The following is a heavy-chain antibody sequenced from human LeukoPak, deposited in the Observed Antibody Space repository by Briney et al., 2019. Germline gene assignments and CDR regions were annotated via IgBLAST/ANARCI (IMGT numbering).Heavy chain of an antibody. D-gene: IGHD5-12*01. CDR3: ARVSGYDWESFYDY. V-gene: IGHV4-39*07. Sequence: SETLSLTCTVSGGSTTSNSYYWGWIRQPPGKGLEWIGSIYYSGSTYYNPSLKSRVTISVDTSKNQFSLKLSSVTAADTAMYYCARVSGYDWESFYDYWGQGSLVTVSS. J-gene: IGHJ4*02. CDR2: IYYSGST. CDR1: GGSTTSNSYY.